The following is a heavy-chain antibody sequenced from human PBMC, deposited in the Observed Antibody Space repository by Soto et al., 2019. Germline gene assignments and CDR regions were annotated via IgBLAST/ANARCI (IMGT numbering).Heavy chain of an antibody. CDR2: IYPGDSDT. J-gene: IGHJ6*02. Sequence: GESLKISCKGSGYSFTSYWIGWVRQMPGKGLEWMGIIYPGDSDTRYSPSFQGQVTISADKSISTAYLQWSSLKASDTAMYYCARQLGDGYNYPSYYYYGIDVWGQGTTVTVSS. D-gene: IGHD5-12*01. V-gene: IGHV5-51*01. CDR3: ARQLGDGYNYPSYYYYGIDV. CDR1: GYSFTSYW.